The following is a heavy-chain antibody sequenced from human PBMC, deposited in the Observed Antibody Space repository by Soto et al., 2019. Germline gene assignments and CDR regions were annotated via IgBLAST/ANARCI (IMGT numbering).Heavy chain of an antibody. V-gene: IGHV4-59*01. CDR3: ARDGRGYSYGYYYYYGIEV. D-gene: IGHD5-18*01. CDR2: IYYSGST. CDR1: VGSISSYY. J-gene: IGHJ6*02. Sequence: SETLAVTGTVSVGSISSYYWSWIRQPPGKGLEWIGYIYYSGSTNYNPSLKSRVTISVDTSKNQFSLKLSSVTAADTAVYYCARDGRGYSYGYYYYYGIEVWGQGTTVTVS.